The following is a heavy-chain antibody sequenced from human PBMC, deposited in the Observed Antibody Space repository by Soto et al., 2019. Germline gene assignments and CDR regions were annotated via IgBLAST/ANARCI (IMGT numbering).Heavy chain of an antibody. D-gene: IGHD3-10*01. J-gene: IGHJ6*02. Sequence: SVKVSCKASGGTFSSYAISWVRQAPGQGLEWMGGIIPIFGTANYAQKFQGRVTITADESTSTAYMELSSLRSEDTAEYYCARVGYYGSGSYYYYGMDVWGQGTMVTVSS. V-gene: IGHV1-69*13. CDR3: ARVGYYGSGSYYYYGMDV. CDR2: IIPIFGTA. CDR1: GGTFSSYA.